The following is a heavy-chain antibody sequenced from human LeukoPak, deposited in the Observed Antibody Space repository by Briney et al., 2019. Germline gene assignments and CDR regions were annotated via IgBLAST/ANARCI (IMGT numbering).Heavy chain of an antibody. CDR2: IYYSGST. J-gene: IGHJ2*01. CDR3: ARHIAGDTRGGDYDWYFDL. D-gene: IGHD4-17*01. V-gene: IGHV4-39*01. Sequence: PSATLSLTCTVSGASISSRSYYWGWIRQPPGKGLEWIGSIYYSGSTYYNPSLKSRVTIFVDTSKNQFSLKLSSVTAADTAVYYCARHIAGDTRGGDYDWYFDLWGRGTLVTVSS. CDR1: GASISSRSYY.